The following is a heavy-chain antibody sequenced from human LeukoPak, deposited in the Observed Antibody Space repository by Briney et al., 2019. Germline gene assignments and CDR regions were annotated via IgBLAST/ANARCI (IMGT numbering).Heavy chain of an antibody. CDR1: GFTFSSYS. CDR3: ARVEWELRANDY. V-gene: IGHV3-21*01. CDR2: ISSSSSYI. J-gene: IGHJ4*02. D-gene: IGHD1-26*01. Sequence: GGSLRLSCAASGFTFSSYSMNWVRQAPGKGLEWVSSISSSSSYIYYADSVKGRFTISRDNAKNSLYLQMDSLRAEDTAVYYCARVEWELRANDYWGQGTLVTVSS.